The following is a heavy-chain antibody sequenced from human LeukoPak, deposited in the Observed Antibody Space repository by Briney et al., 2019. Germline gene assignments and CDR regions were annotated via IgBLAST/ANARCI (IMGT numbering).Heavy chain of an antibody. J-gene: IGHJ4*02. CDR3: ARFLGELDFDY. CDR2: ISAYNGNT. V-gene: IGHV1-18*01. CDR1: GYTFTSYG. D-gene: IGHD3-16*01. Sequence: ASVKVSCKASGYTFTSYGISWVRQAPGQGLEWMGWISAYNGNTNYAQKLQGRVTMTTDTSTSTADMELRSLRSDDTAVYYCARFLGELDFDYWGQGTLVTVSS.